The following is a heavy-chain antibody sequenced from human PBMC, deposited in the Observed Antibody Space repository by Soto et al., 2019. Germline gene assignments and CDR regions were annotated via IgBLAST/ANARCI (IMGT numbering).Heavy chain of an antibody. J-gene: IGHJ4*02. CDR1: GYTFTGYY. V-gene: IGHV1-2*04. Sequence: GASVKVSCKASGYTFTGYYMHWVRQAPGQGLEWMGWINPNSGGTNYAQKFQGWVTMTRDTSISTAYMELSRLRSDDTAVYYCARGLHSDGYNYFMGYWGQGTLVTVSS. CDR3: ARGLHSDGYNYFMGY. D-gene: IGHD5-12*01. CDR2: INPNSGGT.